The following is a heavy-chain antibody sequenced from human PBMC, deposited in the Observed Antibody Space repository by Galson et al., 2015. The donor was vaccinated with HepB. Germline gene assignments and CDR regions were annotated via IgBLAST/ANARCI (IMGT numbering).Heavy chain of an antibody. CDR1: GGSISSSSYY. Sequence: ETLSLTCTVSGGSISSSSYYWGWIRQPPGKGLEWIGSIYYSGSTYYNPSLKSRVTISVDTSKNQFSLKLSSVTAADTAVYYCARPVTREGDNLPDWYFDLWGRSTLVTVSS. J-gene: IGHJ2*01. CDR2: IYYSGST. V-gene: IGHV4-39*01. CDR3: ARPVTREGDNLPDWYFDL. D-gene: IGHD4-17*01.